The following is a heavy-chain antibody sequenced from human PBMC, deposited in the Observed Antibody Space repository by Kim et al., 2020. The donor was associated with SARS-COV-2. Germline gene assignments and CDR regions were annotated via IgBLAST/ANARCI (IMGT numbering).Heavy chain of an antibody. Sequence: GGSLRLSCAASGFTFSSYAMSWVRQAPGKGLEWVSGISGSGRSTYYSDSVKGRFTISRDSSKNTLYLQMNSLRAEVTAIYHCAKEGDGGGISGYFHFWGQGTLVTVSS. V-gene: IGHV3-23*01. CDR3: AKEGDGGGISGYFHF. CDR1: GFTFSSYA. J-gene: IGHJ4*02. CDR2: ISGSGRST. D-gene: IGHD3-22*01.